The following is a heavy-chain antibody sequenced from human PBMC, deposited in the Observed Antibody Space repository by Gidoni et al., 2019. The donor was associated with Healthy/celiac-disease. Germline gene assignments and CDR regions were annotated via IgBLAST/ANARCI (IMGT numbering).Heavy chain of an antibody. CDR3: ASPGRGGFDY. CDR1: GFTFNSYA. D-gene: IGHD3-10*01. CDR2: ISGSGGST. Sequence: EVQLLESGGGLVQPGGSLRPSCAASGFTFNSYARSWVRQGPGKGLEWVSAISGSGGSTYYADSVKGRFTISRDNSKNTLYLQMNSLRAEDTAVYYCASPGRGGFDYWGQGTLVTVSS. V-gene: IGHV3-23*01. J-gene: IGHJ4*02.